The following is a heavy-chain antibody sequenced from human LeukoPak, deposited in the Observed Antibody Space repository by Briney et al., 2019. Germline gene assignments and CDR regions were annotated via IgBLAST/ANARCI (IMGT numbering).Heavy chain of an antibody. Sequence: GGALRLSCAASGFTFSIYSMNWVRQAPGKGLEWISYISSSSSTIYYADSVKGRFTISRDNAKNSLYLQMNSLRAEDTAVYYCARGLSLDRYSGYDRYYFDYWGRGTLVTVSS. CDR1: GFTFSIYS. CDR3: ARGLSLDRYSGYDRYYFDY. V-gene: IGHV3-48*01. J-gene: IGHJ4*02. CDR2: ISSSSSTI. D-gene: IGHD5-12*01.